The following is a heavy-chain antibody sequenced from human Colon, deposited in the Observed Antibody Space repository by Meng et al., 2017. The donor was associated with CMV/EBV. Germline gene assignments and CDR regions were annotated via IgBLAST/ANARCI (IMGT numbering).Heavy chain of an antibody. CDR2: IYSNGRI. V-gene: IGHV4-4*07. CDR1: GGSIGGQY. D-gene: IGHD3-10*01. CDR3: GRAGARGVPIDV. J-gene: IGHJ1*01. Sequence: QVQLQESGPGLGRPSESLSLPCSVSGGSIGGQYWTWIRRPAGEGLQWLGRIYSNGRIDENYSLRSRVTISVDTSKNQLSLRLTSVTAADTAVYYCGRAGARGVPIDVWGRGTLVTVSS.